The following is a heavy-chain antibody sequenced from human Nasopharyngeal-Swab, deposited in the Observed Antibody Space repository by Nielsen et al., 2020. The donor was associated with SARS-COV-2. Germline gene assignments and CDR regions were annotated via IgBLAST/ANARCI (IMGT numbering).Heavy chain of an antibody. Sequence: VRQAPGKGLEWVTLMSNDGSNKHYTDSVKGRFTISRDNSKNTLYLQMNSLRAEDTAVYYCARSRMVRGEGWFDPWGQGTLVTVSS. CDR3: ARSRMVRGEGWFDP. V-gene: IGHV3-30-3*01. CDR2: MSNDGSNK. J-gene: IGHJ5*02. D-gene: IGHD3-10*01.